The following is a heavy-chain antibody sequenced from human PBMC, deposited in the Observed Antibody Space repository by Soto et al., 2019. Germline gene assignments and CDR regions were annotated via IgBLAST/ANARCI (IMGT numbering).Heavy chain of an antibody. Sequence: SETLSLTCSVSGGSISSRSYYWGWIRQPPGKGLEWIGSIYYSGSTYYNPSLKSRVTIFVDTSKNQFSLKLTSVTAADTALYYCVRLGGVSGWPYYFDFWGQGTMVTVSS. CDR1: GGSISSRSYY. CDR2: IYYSGST. CDR3: VRLGGVSGWPYYFDF. D-gene: IGHD6-19*01. J-gene: IGHJ4*02. V-gene: IGHV4-39*01.